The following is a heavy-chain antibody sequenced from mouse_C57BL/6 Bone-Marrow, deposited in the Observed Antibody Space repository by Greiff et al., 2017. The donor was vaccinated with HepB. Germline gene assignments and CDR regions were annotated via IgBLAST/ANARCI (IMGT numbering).Heavy chain of an antibody. J-gene: IGHJ2*01. Sequence: EVQVVESGPGMVKPSQSLSLTCTVTGYSITSGYDWHWIRHFPGNKLEWMGYISYSGSTNYNPSLKSRISITHDTSKNHFFLKLNSVTTEDTATYYCARASYYFGYWGQGTTLTVSS. CDR3: ARASYYFGY. D-gene: IGHD3-1*01. V-gene: IGHV3-1*01. CDR1: GYSITSGYD. CDR2: ISYSGST.